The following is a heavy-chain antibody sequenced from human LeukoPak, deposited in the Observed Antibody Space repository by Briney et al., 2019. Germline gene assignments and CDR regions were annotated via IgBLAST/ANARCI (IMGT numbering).Heavy chain of an antibody. CDR2: IIPIFGTA. Sequence: SVKVSCKASGGTFSSYAINWVRQAPGQGLEWMGGIIPIFGTANYAQKFQGRVTLTRDMSTSTDYLELSSLRSEDTAVYYCARDNSVRDEAWWFNPWGQGTLVTVSS. CDR1: GGTFSSYA. D-gene: IGHD5-24*01. CDR3: ARDNSVRDEAWWFNP. J-gene: IGHJ5*02. V-gene: IGHV1-69*05.